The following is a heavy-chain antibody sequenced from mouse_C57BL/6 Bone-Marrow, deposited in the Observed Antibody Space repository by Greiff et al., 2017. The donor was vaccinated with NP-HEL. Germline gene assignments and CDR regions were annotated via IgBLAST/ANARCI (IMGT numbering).Heavy chain of an antibody. CDR3: AVIYYYGWFAY. CDR2: INYDGSST. CDR1: GFTFSDYY. V-gene: IGHV5-16*01. J-gene: IGHJ3*01. Sequence: EVMLVESEGGLVQPGSSMKLSCTASGFTFSDYYMAWVRQVPEKGLEWVANINYDGSSTYYLDSLKSRFIISRDNAKNILYLQMSSLKSEDTATYYCAVIYYYGWFAYWGQGTLVTVSA. D-gene: IGHD1-1*01.